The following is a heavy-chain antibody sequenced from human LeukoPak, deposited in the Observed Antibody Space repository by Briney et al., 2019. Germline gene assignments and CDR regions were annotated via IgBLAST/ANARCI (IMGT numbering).Heavy chain of an antibody. CDR3: AKAPGITMIVVVSYY. V-gene: IGHV3-66*01. CDR2: IYSGGST. CDR1: GFTVSSNY. Sequence: GGSLRLSCAASGFTVSSNYMSWVRQAPGKGLEWVSFIYSGGSTYYADSVKGRFTISRDNSKNTLYLQMNSLRAEDTAVYYCAKAPGITMIVVVSYYWGQGTLVTVSS. J-gene: IGHJ4*02. D-gene: IGHD3-22*01.